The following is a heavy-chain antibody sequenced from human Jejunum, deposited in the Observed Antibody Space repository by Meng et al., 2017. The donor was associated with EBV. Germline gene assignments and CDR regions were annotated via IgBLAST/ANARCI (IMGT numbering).Heavy chain of an antibody. D-gene: IGHD3-16*01. CDR3: ATTGGRSHRYFDY. V-gene: IGHV1-69-2*01. CDR2: MDPEEDGT. Sequence: VVQTGAKVKKPGTTLKISDKVPGYMFTDYTIHWGQQAPGKGLEWMGFMDPEEDGTMYAEKLQGRVTITADTSTDTAYMEVSSLTSDDTAVYYCATTGGRSHRYFDYWGQGTLVTVSS. J-gene: IGHJ4*02. CDR1: GYMFTDYT.